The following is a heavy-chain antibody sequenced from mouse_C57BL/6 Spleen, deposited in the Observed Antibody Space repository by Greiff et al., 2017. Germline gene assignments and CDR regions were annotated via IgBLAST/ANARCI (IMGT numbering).Heavy chain of an antibody. CDR2: IDPNSGGT. CDR3: ARGITTTVVANYYAMDY. CDR1: GYTFTSYW. Sequence: QVQLQQPGAELVKPGASVKLSCKASGYTFTSYWMHWVKQRPGRGLEWIGRIDPNSGGTKDNEKFKSKATLTVDKPSSTAYMQLSSLTSEDSAVYYCARGITTTVVANYYAMDYWGQGTSVTVSS. D-gene: IGHD1-1*01. J-gene: IGHJ4*01. V-gene: IGHV1-72*01.